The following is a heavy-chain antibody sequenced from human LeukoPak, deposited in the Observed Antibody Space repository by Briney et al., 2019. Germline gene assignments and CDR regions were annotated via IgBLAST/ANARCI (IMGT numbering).Heavy chain of an antibody. CDR3: AKDLRMYYDYVWGSVVLDY. CDR1: GFTFSSYA. D-gene: IGHD3-16*01. Sequence: GGSLRLSCAASGFTFSSYAVSWVRQAPGKGLEWVSAISGSGGSTYYADSVKGRFTISRDNSRNTLYLQMNSLRAEDTAVYYCAKDLRMYYDYVWGSVVLDYWGQGTLVTVSS. V-gene: IGHV3-23*01. CDR2: ISGSGGST. J-gene: IGHJ4*02.